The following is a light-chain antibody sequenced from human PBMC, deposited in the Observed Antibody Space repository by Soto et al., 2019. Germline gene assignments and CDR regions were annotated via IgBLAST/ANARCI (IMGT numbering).Light chain of an antibody. J-gene: IGLJ2*01. CDR2: LSSDGSH. V-gene: IGLV4-69*01. CDR1: SGHSSYA. CDR3: QAWDTGARVV. Sequence: QPVLTQSPSASASLGASVKLTCTLSSGHSSYAIAWHQQQPEKGPRYLMKLSSDGSHSKGDGSPDRFSGSSSVAERYLTISSLQAEDEADYYCQAWDTGARVVCGGGTKLTVL.